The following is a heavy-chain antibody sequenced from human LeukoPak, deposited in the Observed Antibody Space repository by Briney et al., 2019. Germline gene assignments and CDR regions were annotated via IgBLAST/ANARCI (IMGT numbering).Heavy chain of an antibody. D-gene: IGHD3-3*01. Sequence: GESLKISCKGSGYSFTSYWIGWVRQMPGKGLEWMGIIYPGDSDTRYSPSFQGQVTISADKSISTAYLQWSSLKASDTAMYYCARPHEEGGPDFVYLDYWGQGTLVTVSS. CDR3: ARPHEEGGPDFVYLDY. CDR1: GYSFTSYW. CDR2: IYPGDSDT. V-gene: IGHV5-51*01. J-gene: IGHJ4*02.